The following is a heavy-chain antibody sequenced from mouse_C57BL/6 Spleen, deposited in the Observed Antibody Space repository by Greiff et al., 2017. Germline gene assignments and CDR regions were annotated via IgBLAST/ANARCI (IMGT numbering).Heavy chain of an antibody. J-gene: IGHJ2*01. D-gene: IGHD2-5*01. Sequence: QVQLQQSGAELARPGASVKMSCKASGYTFTSYTMHWVKQRPGQGLEWIGYINPSSGYTKYNQKFKDKATLTADKSPSTAYMQLSSLTSEDSAVYYCAREENYSNYFDYWGQGTTLTVSS. CDR1: GYTFTSYT. CDR3: AREENYSNYFDY. V-gene: IGHV1-4*01. CDR2: INPSSGYT.